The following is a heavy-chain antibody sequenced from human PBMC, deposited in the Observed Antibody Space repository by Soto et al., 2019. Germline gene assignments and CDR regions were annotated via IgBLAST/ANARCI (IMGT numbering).Heavy chain of an antibody. CDR1: GYTFTSYG. V-gene: IGHV1-18*01. Sequence: ASVKVSCKASGYTFTSYGISWVRQAPGQGLEWMGWISAYNGNTNYAQKLQGRVTMTTDTSTSTAYMELRSLRSDDTAVYYCARDSVSWYSSSSWNYWGQGTLVTVSS. J-gene: IGHJ4*02. CDR2: ISAYNGNT. D-gene: IGHD6-6*01. CDR3: ARDSVSWYSSSSWNY.